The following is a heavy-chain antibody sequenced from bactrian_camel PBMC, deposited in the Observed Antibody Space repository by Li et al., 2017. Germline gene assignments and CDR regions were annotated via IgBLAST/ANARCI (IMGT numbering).Heavy chain of an antibody. Sequence: VQLVESGGGSVQAGGSLRLSCAASGFTFGISDMSWVRQAPGKGLEWVSVINADDGSTSYADSVEGRFTTSRDNAKNTLYLQMNSLKPEDTAMYVCAARGCWDSWSFGYWGQGTQVTVS. CDR3: AARGCWDSWSFGY. J-gene: IGHJ6*01. CDR2: INADDGST. V-gene: IGHV3S40*01. CDR1: GFTFGISD. D-gene: IGHD6*01.